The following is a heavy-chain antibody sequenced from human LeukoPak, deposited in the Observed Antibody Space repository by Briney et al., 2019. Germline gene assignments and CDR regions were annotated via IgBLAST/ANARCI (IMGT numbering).Heavy chain of an antibody. V-gene: IGHV4-39*07. CDR3: ARDVPWGKGIDY. CDR1: GGSISSDNYY. D-gene: IGHD3-16*01. J-gene: IGHJ4*02. Sequence: SETLSLTCTVSGGSISSDNYYWGWIRQPPGKGLEFIGSMYYSGSAYYNPSLKSRVTISVDTSKNQFSLKLSSVTAADTAVYYCARDVPWGKGIDYWGQGTLVTVSS. CDR2: MYYSGSA.